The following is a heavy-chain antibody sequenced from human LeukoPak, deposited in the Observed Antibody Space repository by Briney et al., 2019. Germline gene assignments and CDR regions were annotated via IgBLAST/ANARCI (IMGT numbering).Heavy chain of an antibody. D-gene: IGHD6-19*01. Sequence: SETLSLTCAVSGGSMSSGGYSWRWIRQPPGKGLQFIGYIYHSGTTYYDPSLRSRLTISVDRAENQLSLTLTSVTAADTAIYYCAKMSSASNWFDPWGQGILVTVSS. CDR3: AKMSSASNWFDP. CDR1: GGSMSSGGYS. V-gene: IGHV4-30-2*01. CDR2: IYHSGTT. J-gene: IGHJ5*02.